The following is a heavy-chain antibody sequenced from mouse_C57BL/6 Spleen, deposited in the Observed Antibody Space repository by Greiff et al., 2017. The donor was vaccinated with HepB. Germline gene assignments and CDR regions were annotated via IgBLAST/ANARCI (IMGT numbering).Heavy chain of an antibody. CDR2: IDPEDGEN. J-gene: IGHJ2*01. D-gene: IGHD1-1*01. CDR1: GFNIKDYY. V-gene: IGHV14-2*01. CDR3: ANLVATPYFDY. Sequence: EVQLQQSGAELVKPGASVKLSCTASGFNIKDYYMHWVKQRTEQGLEWIGRIDPEDGENKYAPKFQGKATITADTSPNTAYLQLSILASEDTAVYYCANLVATPYFDYWGQGTTLTVSS.